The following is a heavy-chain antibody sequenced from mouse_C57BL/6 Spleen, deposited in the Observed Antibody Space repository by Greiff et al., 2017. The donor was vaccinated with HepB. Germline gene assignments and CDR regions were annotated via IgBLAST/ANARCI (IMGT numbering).Heavy chain of an antibody. CDR1: GYAFSSFW. V-gene: IGHV1-80*01. Sequence: QVQLKQSGAELVKPGASVKISCKASGYAFSSFWMNWVKQRPGKGLEWIGQIYPGDGDTNYNGKFKGKATLTADKSSSTAYMQLSSLTSEDSAVYFCARFGTVPQGYFDVWGTGTTVTVSS. J-gene: IGHJ1*03. CDR2: IYPGDGDT. CDR3: ARFGTVPQGYFDV. D-gene: IGHD1-1*01.